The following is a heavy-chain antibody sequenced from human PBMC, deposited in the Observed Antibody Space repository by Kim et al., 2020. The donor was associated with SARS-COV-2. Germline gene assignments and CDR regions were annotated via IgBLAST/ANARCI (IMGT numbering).Heavy chain of an antibody. CDR2: INPNSGNT. Sequence: ASVKVSCKASGYTFTSYDINWVRQATGQGLEWMGWINPNSGNTGYAQKFQGRVTMTRNTSISTAYMELSSLRSEDTAVYYCARRRGSSPYDILAGLPGGWGMDVWGQGTTVTVSS. CDR3: ARRRGSSPYDILAGLPGGWGMDV. D-gene: IGHD3-9*01. J-gene: IGHJ6*02. V-gene: IGHV1-8*02. CDR1: GYTFTSYD.